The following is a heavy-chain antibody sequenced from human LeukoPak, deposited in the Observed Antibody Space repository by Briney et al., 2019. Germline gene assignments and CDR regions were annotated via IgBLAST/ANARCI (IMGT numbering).Heavy chain of an antibody. V-gene: IGHV4-30-2*01. CDR3: ARVKGQWLVAYFDY. CDR2: ILDSGNT. J-gene: IGHJ4*02. CDR1: GGSISSGGYS. Sequence: PSETLSLTCAVSGGSISSGGYSWGWIRQPPGKGLEWIGYILDSGNTYYNPSLKSRVTIPVDRSKNQFSLKLSSVTAADTAVYYCARVKGQWLVAYFDYWGQGTTVTVSS. D-gene: IGHD6-19*01.